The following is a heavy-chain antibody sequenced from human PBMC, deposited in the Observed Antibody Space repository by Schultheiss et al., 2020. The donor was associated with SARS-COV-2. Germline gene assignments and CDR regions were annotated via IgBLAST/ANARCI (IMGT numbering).Heavy chain of an antibody. J-gene: IGHJ4*02. V-gene: IGHV3-74*01. D-gene: IGHD2-8*01. Sequence: GGSLRLSCAASGFTFSSYWMHWVRQAPGKGLVWVSRINSDGSSTNYADSVKGRFTISRDNAKSSLSLEMNSLRDEDTAVYYCARSNGHLDYWGQGTLVTVSS. CDR1: GFTFSSYW. CDR2: INSDGSST. CDR3: ARSNGHLDY.